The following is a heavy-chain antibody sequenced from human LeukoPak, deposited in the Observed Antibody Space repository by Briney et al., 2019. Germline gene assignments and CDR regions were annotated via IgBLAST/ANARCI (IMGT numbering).Heavy chain of an antibody. D-gene: IGHD4-17*01. CDR2: ISGSGGST. CDR3: AKWRGFTTAAFDY. V-gene: IGHV3-23*01. Sequence: GGSLRLSCAASGFTFSSYAMSWVRQAPGKGLEWVSAISGSGGSTYYADSVKGRFTISRDNSKNTLYPQMNSLRAEDTAVYYCAKWRGFTTAAFDYWGQGTLVAVSS. J-gene: IGHJ4*02. CDR1: GFTFSSYA.